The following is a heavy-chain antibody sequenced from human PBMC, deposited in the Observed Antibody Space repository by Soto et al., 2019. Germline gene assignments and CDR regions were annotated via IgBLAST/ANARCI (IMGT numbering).Heavy chain of an antibody. CDR2: IYSSGST. J-gene: IGHJ4*02. V-gene: IGHV4-30-4*01. Sequence: QVQLQESGPGLVKPSQTLSLTCTVSGGSISSDDYYWSWFRQPPGKGLEWIGYIYSSGSTYYNPSLKSQVSISVDTSKNQFSLKLSSVTAADTAVYYCARGPTVTTDYWGQGALVTVSS. CDR1: GGSISSDDYY. CDR3: ARGPTVTTDY. D-gene: IGHD4-17*01.